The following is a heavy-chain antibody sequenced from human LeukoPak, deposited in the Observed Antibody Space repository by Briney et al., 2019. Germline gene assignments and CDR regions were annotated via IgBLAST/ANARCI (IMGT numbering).Heavy chain of an antibody. V-gene: IGHV3-74*01. CDR1: GFTFSSYW. CDR3: ARGKFASVYDY. D-gene: IGHD5/OR15-5a*01. J-gene: IGHJ4*02. Sequence: GGSLRLSCAASGFTFSSYWMHWVRQAPGKGLVWVSRINSDGSTTSYADSVKGRFTISRDNAKNTLYLQMNSLRAEDTAVYYCARGKFASVYDYWGQGAVVTVSS. CDR2: INSDGSTT.